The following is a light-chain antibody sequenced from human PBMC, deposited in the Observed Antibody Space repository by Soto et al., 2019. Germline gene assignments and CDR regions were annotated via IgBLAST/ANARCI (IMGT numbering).Light chain of an antibody. CDR3: QQYNSYSWT. Sequence: DIQMTQSPSSLSASVGDRVTITCRASQNITGYLNWYQQKPGKAPKVLIYGASSLQSGVPSRFSASGSETDFTLTISSLQPDDFATYYCQQYNSYSWTFGQGTKV. CDR1: QNITGY. CDR2: GAS. V-gene: IGKV1-39*01. J-gene: IGKJ1*01.